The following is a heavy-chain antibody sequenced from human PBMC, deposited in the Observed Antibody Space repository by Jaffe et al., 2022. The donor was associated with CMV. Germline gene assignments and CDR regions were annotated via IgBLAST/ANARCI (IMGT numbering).Heavy chain of an antibody. CDR3: AKEVSTGNYFDY. CDR1: GFTFDDYA. CDR2: ISWNSGSI. D-gene: IGHD4-17*01. Sequence: EVQLVESGGGLVQPGRSLRLSCAASGFTFDDYAMHWVRQAPGKGLEWVSGISWNSGSIGYADSVKGRFTISRDNAKNSLYLQMNSLRAEDTALYYCAKEVSTGNYFDYWGQGTLVTVSS. J-gene: IGHJ4*02. V-gene: IGHV3-9*01.